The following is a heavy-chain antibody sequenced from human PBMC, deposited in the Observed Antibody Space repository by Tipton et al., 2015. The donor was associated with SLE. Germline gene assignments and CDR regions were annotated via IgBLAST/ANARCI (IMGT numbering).Heavy chain of an antibody. CDR2: IYHSGST. CDR1: GYSISSGYY. D-gene: IGHD3-10*01. J-gene: IGHJ4*02. Sequence: TLSLTCAVSGYSISSGYYWGWLRQPPGKGLEWIGSIYHSGSTYYNPSLKSRVTISVDTSKNQFSLKLSSVTAADTAVYYCARVDGSGSYYLLDYWGQGTLVTVSS. V-gene: IGHV4-38-2*01. CDR3: ARVDGSGSYYLLDY.